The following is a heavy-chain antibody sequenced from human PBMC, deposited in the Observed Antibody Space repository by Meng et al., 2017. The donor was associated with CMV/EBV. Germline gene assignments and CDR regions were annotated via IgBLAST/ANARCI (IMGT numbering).Heavy chain of an antibody. CDR2: IYHSGST. CDR3: ARVTPSIVGATSFDY. D-gene: IGHD1-26*01. V-gene: IGHV4-38-2*02. Sequence: SETLSLTCTVSGYSISSGYYWGWIRQPPGKGLEWFGSIYHSGSTYYNPSLKSRVTISVDTSKNQFSLNLTSVTAADTAVYYCARVTPSIVGATSFDYWGQGTLVTVSS. CDR1: GYSISSGYY. J-gene: IGHJ4*02.